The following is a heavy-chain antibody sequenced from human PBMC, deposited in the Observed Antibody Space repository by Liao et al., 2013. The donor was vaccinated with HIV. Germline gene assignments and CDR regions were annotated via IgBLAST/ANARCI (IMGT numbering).Heavy chain of an antibody. CDR2: INQSGST. CDR3: ARAYYDFWSGQYRTPGYFDL. J-gene: IGHJ2*01. D-gene: IGHD3-3*01. CDR1: GGSFSGYY. V-gene: IGHV4-34*10. Sequence: QVQLQESGSGLVKPSETLSLTCAVYGGSFSGYYWSWVRQPPGKGLEWIGEINQSGSTNYNPSLKSRVTISVDTFKNQFSLRLSSVTAADTAVYYCARAYYDFWSGQYRTPGYFDLWGRGTLVTVSS.